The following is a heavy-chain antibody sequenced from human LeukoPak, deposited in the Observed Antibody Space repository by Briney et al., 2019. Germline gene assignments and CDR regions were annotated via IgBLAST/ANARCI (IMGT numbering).Heavy chain of an antibody. J-gene: IGHJ4*02. CDR1: GFTFSSYA. D-gene: IGHD2-21*02. V-gene: IGHV3-30*04. CDR3: ARDEVPRVTGYYFDY. Sequence: GGSLRLSCAASGFTFSSYAMHWVRQAPGKGLEWVAVISYDGSNKYYADSVKGRFTISRDNSKNTLYLQMNSLRAEDTAVYYCARDEVPRVTGYYFDYWGQGTLVTVSS. CDR2: ISYDGSNK.